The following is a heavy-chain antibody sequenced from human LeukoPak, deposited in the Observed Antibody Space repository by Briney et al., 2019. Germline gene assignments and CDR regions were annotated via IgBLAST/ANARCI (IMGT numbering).Heavy chain of an antibody. Sequence: SETLSLTCTVSGGSISSYYWSWIRQPPGKGLEWIGYIYYSGSTNYNPSLKSRVTISVDTSKNQFSLKLSSVTAADTAVYYCATATPGYCSSTSCRGGWFDPWGQGTLVTVSS. V-gene: IGHV4-59*12. CDR2: IYYSGST. J-gene: IGHJ5*02. CDR3: ATATPGYCSSTSCRGGWFDP. D-gene: IGHD2-2*01. CDR1: GGSISSYY.